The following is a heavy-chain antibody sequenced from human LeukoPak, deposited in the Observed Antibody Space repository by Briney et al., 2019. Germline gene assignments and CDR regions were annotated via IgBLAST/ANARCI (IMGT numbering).Heavy chain of an antibody. V-gene: IGHV3-74*01. CDR3: ASDPGYESWSPFWGGMDV. J-gene: IGHJ6*04. CDR1: GFTFSSSW. Sequence: PGGSLRLSCAASGFTFSSSWMHWVRQAPGKGLVWVSRITRDGRSTTYADSVKGRLTTSRDNAKNTLCLQMDSLRDDDTAVYYGASDPGYESWSPFWGGMDVWGNGTTVIVSS. CDR2: ITRDGRST. D-gene: IGHD3-16*01.